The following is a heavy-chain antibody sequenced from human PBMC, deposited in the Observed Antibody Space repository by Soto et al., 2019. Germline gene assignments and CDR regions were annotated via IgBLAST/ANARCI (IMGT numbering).Heavy chain of an antibody. CDR1: GFSFSTYG. CDR2: IGRRSDI. V-gene: IGHV3-21*01. D-gene: IGHD6-25*01. Sequence: GGSLRLSCEACGFSFSTYGMHWVRQAPGKGLEWVSSIGRRSDIYYADSVKGRGTISRDNAKNSVSLQMNSLREEDTTVYYCATEEAAGTLDYGLDVWGQGTTVAVSS. J-gene: IGHJ6*02. CDR3: ATEEAAGTLDYGLDV.